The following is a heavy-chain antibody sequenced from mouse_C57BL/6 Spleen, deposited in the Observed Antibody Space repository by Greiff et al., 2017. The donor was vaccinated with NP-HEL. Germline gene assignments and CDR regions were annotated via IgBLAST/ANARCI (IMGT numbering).Heavy chain of an antibody. CDR2: IDPSDSYT. D-gene: IGHD3-1*01. CDR1: GYTFTSYW. V-gene: IGHV1-59*01. CDR3: ARRSGGYFDY. J-gene: IGHJ2*01. Sequence: QVQLQQPGAELVRPGTSVKLSCKASGYTFTSYWMHWVKQRPGQGLEWIGVIDPSDSYTNYNQKFKGKATLTVDTSSSTAYMQLSSLTSEDSAVYYCARRSGGYFDYWGQGTTLTVSS.